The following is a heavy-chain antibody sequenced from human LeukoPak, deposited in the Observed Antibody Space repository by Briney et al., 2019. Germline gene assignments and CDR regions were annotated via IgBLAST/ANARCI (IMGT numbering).Heavy chain of an antibody. V-gene: IGHV3-30-3*01. CDR1: GFTFSSYA. D-gene: IGHD4-11*01. J-gene: IGHJ6*02. Sequence: GGSLRLSCAASGFTFSSYAMHWVRQAPGKGLEWVAVISYDGSNKYYADSVRGRFTISRDNSKNTLYLQMNSLRAEDTAVYYCARDTDRGYGMDVWGQGTTATVSS. CDR2: ISYDGSNK. CDR3: ARDTDRGYGMDV.